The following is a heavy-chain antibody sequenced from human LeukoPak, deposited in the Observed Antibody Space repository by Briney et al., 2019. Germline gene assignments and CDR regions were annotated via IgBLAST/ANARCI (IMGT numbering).Heavy chain of an antibody. Sequence: PGGSLRLSCAASGFTFGNFAMSWVRQAPGKGLEWVAVIWYDGSDKYYADSVKGRFTISRDISKNTLYLQMNSLRAEDTAVYYCARDLVGATAHGFDYWGQGTLVTVSS. J-gene: IGHJ4*02. CDR1: GFTFGNFA. D-gene: IGHD1-26*01. CDR3: ARDLVGATAHGFDY. CDR2: IWYDGSDK. V-gene: IGHV3-33*08.